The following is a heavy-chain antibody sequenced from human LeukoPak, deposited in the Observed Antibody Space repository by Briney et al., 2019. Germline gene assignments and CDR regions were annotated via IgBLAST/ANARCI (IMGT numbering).Heavy chain of an antibody. J-gene: IGHJ6*04. Sequence: GRSLRLSCAASGFTFSSYAMHWVRQAPGKGLEWVAVISYDGSDKYYADSVKGRFTISRDNSKNTLYLQMNSLRAEDTAVYYCARCGSSSWYRLYYGMDVWGKGTTVTVSS. V-gene: IGHV3-30*04. CDR1: GFTFSSYA. D-gene: IGHD6-13*01. CDR2: ISYDGSDK. CDR3: ARCGSSSWYRLYYGMDV.